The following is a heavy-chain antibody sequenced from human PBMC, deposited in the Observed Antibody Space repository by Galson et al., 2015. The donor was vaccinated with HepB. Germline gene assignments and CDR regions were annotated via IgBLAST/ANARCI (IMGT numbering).Heavy chain of an antibody. V-gene: IGHV3-23*01. J-gene: IGHJ4*02. D-gene: IGHD3-10*01. CDR1: GFTFSNYA. CDR2: VGGSGGRT. Sequence: SLRLSCAASGFTFSNYAMSWVRQAPGKGLEWVSAVGGSGGRTYYADSVKGRFTISRVNSKNTVYLQMNSLRAEDMAVYFCAKDNVVRGVIVGFDSWGQGALVTVSS. CDR3: AKDNVVRGVIVGFDS.